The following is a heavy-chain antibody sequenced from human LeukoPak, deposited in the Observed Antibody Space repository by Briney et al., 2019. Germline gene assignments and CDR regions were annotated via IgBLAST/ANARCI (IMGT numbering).Heavy chain of an antibody. V-gene: IGHV4-59*01. CDR1: GGSISSYC. D-gene: IGHD6-19*01. J-gene: IGHJ5*02. CDR2: IYYSGNT. CDR3: AGGRSGWYWWLDP. Sequence: PSETLSLTCTVSGGSISSYCWSWIRQPPGKGLEWIGYIYYSGNTDYNPSLKSRVTMSVDASKNQFSLRLDSVTAADTAFYYCAGGRSGWYWWLDPWGQGILVAVSS.